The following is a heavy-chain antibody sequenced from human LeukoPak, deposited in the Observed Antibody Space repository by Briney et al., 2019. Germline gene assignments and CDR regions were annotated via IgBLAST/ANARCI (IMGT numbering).Heavy chain of an antibody. J-gene: IGHJ6*03. CDR3: ARDGSGVRGADKTYYYYYMDV. CDR2: IHHDGSNK. CDR1: GFTFSSYG. V-gene: IGHV3-30*02. D-gene: IGHD3-10*01. Sequence: GGSLRLSCAASGFTFSSYGMHWVRQAPGKGLDWVAFIHHDGSNKYYADSVRGRFTISRDNSKNTLYLQMNSLRAEDTAVYFCARDGSGVRGADKTYYYYYMDVWGKGTTVTVSS.